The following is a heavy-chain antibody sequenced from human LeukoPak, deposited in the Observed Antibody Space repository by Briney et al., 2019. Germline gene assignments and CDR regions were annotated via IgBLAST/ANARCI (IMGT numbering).Heavy chain of an antibody. CDR1: GYTFTDYY. V-gene: IGHV1-69-2*01. CDR3: ATGRIAVAGTSWFDP. J-gene: IGHJ5*02. CDR2: VDPEDGET. D-gene: IGHD6-19*01. Sequence: ASVKVSCKVSGYTFTDYYMHWVQQAPGKELEWMGLVDPEDGETIYAEKFQGRVTITADTSTDTAYMELSSLRSEDTAVYYCATGRIAVAGTSWFDPWGQGTLVTVSS.